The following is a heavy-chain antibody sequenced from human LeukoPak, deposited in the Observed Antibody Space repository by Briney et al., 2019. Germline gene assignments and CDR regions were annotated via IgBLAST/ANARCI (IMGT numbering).Heavy chain of an antibody. J-gene: IGHJ4*03. CDR1: GFTVSSNY. CDR3: AKKPEGDRGARVFRKQNYFDY. D-gene: IGHD3-16*01. V-gene: IGHV3-53*01. CDR2: IYSGGST. Sequence: GGSLRLSCAASGFTVSSNYMSWVRQAPGKGLEWVSVIYSGGSTYYADSVKGRFTISRDNSKNTLYLQMNSLRAEDTAVYYCAKKPEGDRGARVFRKQNYFDYWGQGTLVTVSS.